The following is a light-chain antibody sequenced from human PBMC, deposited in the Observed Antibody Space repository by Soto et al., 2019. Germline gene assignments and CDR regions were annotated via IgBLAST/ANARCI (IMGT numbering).Light chain of an antibody. Sequence: DIPMTQSPSTLSASVGDRVTITCRASQSISSWLAWYQQKPGKAPKLLIYDASSLESGVPSRFSGSGSGTEITLTISSLQPDDFATYYCQQYNSYPLAFGQGTKLEIK. V-gene: IGKV1-5*01. J-gene: IGKJ2*01. CDR1: QSISSW. CDR2: DAS. CDR3: QQYNSYPLA.